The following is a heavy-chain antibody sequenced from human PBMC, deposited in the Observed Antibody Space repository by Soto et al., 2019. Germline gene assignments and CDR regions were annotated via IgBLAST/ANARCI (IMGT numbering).Heavy chain of an antibody. Sequence: ASVKVSCKASCYTFTSYGISWVRQAPGQGLEWMGWISAYNGNTNYAQKLQGRVTMTTDTSTSTAYMELRSLRSDDTAVYYRASDLGIGVPIEWRLNCFGRWGKGTLGTASS. CDR1: CYTFTSYG. D-gene: IGHD3-16*01. CDR3: ASDLGIGVPIEWRLNCFGR. J-gene: IGHJ5*02. V-gene: IGHV1-18*01. CDR2: ISAYNGNT.